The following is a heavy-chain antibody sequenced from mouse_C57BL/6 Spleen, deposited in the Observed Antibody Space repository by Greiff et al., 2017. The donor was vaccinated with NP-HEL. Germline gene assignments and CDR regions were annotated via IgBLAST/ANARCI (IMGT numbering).Heavy chain of an antibody. CDR1: GYSFTDYN. D-gene: IGHD2-10*02. CDR2: INPNYGTT. Sequence: VQLKESGPELVKPGASVKISCKASGYSFTDYNMNWVKQSNGKSLEWIGVINPNYGTTSYNQKFKGKATLTVDQSSSTAYMQLNSLTSEDSAVYYCARRYGNYPYYAMDYWGQGTSVTVSS. CDR3: ARRYGNYPYYAMDY. J-gene: IGHJ4*01. V-gene: IGHV1-39*01.